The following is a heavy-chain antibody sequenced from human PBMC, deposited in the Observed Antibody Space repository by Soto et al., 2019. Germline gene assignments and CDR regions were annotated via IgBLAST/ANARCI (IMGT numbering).Heavy chain of an antibody. D-gene: IGHD5-12*01. J-gene: IGHJ5*02. V-gene: IGHV4-30-4*01. CDR2: IPSRGRP. Sequence: SETLSLTXSVSGASVAGASYDGSWIRQPPGKGLEWIGYIPSRGRPFYNPSLTSRATISANTSKNQLSLQLTSVTAADTAVYYCARDTYSGYDFGLWGQGTLVTVSS. CDR1: GASVAGASYD. CDR3: ARDTYSGYDFGL.